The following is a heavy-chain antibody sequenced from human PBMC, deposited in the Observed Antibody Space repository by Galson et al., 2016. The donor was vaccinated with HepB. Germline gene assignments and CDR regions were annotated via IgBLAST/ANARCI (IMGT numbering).Heavy chain of an antibody. CDR1: GYTFTSYY. CDR3: ARGLPGRRASHFDY. Sequence: SVKVSCKASGYTFTSYYLHWVRQAPGQGLEWMGIINPSGGVTSYAQKSQGRVTMTSDTSTSTVYVELSSLTSDDSAVYYCARGLPGRRASHFDYWGQGTLVTVSS. CDR2: INPSGGVT. V-gene: IGHV1-46*01. J-gene: IGHJ4*02.